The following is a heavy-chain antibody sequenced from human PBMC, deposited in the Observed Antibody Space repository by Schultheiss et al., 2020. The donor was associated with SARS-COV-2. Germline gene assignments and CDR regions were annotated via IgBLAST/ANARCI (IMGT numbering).Heavy chain of an antibody. D-gene: IGHD6-19*01. V-gene: IGHV3-23*01. J-gene: IGHJ6*02. CDR2: ISDSDGDT. CDR1: GFTFSSYA. CDR3: ARDTGYSSYYYGMDV. Sequence: GGSLRLSCAASGFTFSSYAMSWVRQAPGKGLEWVSTISDSDGDTYYADSVKGRFTISRDKSRNTLYLQMNSLRAEDTAVYFCARDTGYSSYYYGMDVWGQGTTVTVSS.